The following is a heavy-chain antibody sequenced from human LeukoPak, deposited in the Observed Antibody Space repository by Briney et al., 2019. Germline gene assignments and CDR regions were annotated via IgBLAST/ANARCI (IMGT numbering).Heavy chain of an antibody. J-gene: IGHJ3*02. V-gene: IGHV3-13*04. Sequence: GGSLRRSCAASGFTFSSYDMHWVRQATGKGLEWVSGIGITGDTYYPGSVKGRFTISRENAKNSLYLQMNSLRAGGTAVYYCARGLYYYDSSGYYGDTFDIWGQGTMVTVSS. CDR2: IGITGDT. D-gene: IGHD3-22*01. CDR1: GFTFSSYD. CDR3: ARGLYYYDSSGYYGDTFDI.